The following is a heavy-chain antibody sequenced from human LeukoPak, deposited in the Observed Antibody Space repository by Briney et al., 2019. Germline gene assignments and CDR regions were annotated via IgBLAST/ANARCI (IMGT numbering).Heavy chain of an antibody. D-gene: IGHD1-26*01. Sequence: ASVKVSCKASGYTFTGYYIHWVRQAPGQGLEWMGWINPDSGGTNYAQKFQGRVTMTRDTSITTAYMELSRLTSDDTAVYYCARPIGSYFYYFDYWGQGSLVTVSS. CDR2: INPDSGGT. CDR1: GYTFTGYY. V-gene: IGHV1-2*02. J-gene: IGHJ4*02. CDR3: ARPIGSYFYYFDY.